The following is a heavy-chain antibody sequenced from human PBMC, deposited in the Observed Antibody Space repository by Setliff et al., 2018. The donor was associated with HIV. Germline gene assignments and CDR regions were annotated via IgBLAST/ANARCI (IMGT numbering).Heavy chain of an antibody. J-gene: IGHJ4*02. CDR2: IYSSGNT. CDR3: ARDVGGVHMATNFDL. Sequence: TLSLTCTVSGGSIVSYYWTWIRQPAGKGLEWMGRIYSSGNTEYNPSLKGRVTMSVDTSENQFSLRLASVTAADTAVYYCARDVGGVHMATNFDLWGQGTLVTVSS. CDR1: GGSIVSYY. D-gene: IGHD1-26*01. V-gene: IGHV4-4*07.